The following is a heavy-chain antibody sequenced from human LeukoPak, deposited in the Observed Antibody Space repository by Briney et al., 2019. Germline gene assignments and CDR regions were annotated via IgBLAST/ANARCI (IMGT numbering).Heavy chain of an antibody. J-gene: IGHJ3*02. Sequence: GESLKISCKGSGDRFPTSWINWVRQMPGKGLEWMGRIDSSDSYTNYSPSFQGHVTISADKSISTAYLQWSGLKASDTAMYYCARQFGGRLNGAFDIWGQGTMVTVSS. CDR3: ARQFGGRLNGAFDI. CDR2: IDSSDSYT. CDR1: GDRFPTSW. V-gene: IGHV5-10-1*01. D-gene: IGHD3-16*01.